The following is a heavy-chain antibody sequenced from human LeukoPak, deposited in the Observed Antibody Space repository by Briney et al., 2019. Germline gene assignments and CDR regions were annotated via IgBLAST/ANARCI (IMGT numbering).Heavy chain of an antibody. J-gene: IGHJ4*02. CDR3: AMVVAARGPFDY. V-gene: IGHV3-30-3*01. CDR2: ISYDGSNK. Sequence: GGSLRLSCAASGFTFSSYAMHWVRQAPGKGLEWVAVISYDGSNKYYADSVKGRFTISRDNSKNTLYLQMNSLRAEDTAVYYCAMVVAARGPFDYWGQGTLVTVSS. D-gene: IGHD2-15*01. CDR1: GFTFSSYA.